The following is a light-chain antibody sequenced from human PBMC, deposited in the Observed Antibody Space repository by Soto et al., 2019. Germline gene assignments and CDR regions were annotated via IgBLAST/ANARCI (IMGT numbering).Light chain of an antibody. Sequence: DIQMTQSQSSLSASVGDGFTITCRSSQSISSYVSWYQQKPGKAPKLLIYAASRLESGVPSRFSGSGSGTEFTLSISGLQPDDLATYYCQQYKSYSPLTFGGGTKADI. CDR1: QSISSY. V-gene: IGKV1-5*01. CDR2: AAS. J-gene: IGKJ4*01. CDR3: QQYKSYSPLT.